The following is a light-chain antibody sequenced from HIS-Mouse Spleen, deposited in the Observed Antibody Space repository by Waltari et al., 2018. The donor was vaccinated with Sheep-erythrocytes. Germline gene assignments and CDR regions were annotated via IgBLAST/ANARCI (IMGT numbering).Light chain of an antibody. J-gene: IGLJ3*02. CDR2: EGS. CDR1: SMDVGSYNL. Sequence: QSALTQPAPVSGSPGHSITISCTGTSMDVGSYNLVSWYQQHPGKAPKLMIYEGSKRPSGVSNRFSGSKSGNTASLTISGLQAEDEADYYCCSYAGSSTPWVFGGGTKLTVL. V-gene: IGLV2-23*01. CDR3: CSYAGSSTPWV.